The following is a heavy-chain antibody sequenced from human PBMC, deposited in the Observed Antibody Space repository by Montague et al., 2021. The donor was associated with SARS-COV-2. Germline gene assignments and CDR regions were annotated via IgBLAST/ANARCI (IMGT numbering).Heavy chain of an antibody. CDR2: IYDSGST. CDR1: GGSISSSNYH. V-gene: IGHV4-39*02. CDR3: ARRGRKLLPVATTIGGFDI. D-gene: IGHD5-12*01. Sequence: SETLSLTCTVSGGSISSSNYHWDWIRQPPGKGLEWIGSIYDSGSTYYNPSLKSRVTISVDTSKNHFSLKLSSVTAADTAVYYCARRGRKLLPVATTIGGFDIWGQGTMVTVSS. J-gene: IGHJ3*02.